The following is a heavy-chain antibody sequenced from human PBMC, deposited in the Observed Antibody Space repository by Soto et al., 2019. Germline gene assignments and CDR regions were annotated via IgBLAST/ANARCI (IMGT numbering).Heavy chain of an antibody. CDR2: IIPILGIA. D-gene: IGHD5-12*01. V-gene: IGHV1-69*02. Sequence: QVQLVQSGAEVKKPGSSVKVSCKASGGTFSSYTISWVRQAPGQGLEWMGRIIPILGIANYAQKFQGRVTMTADKATSTAYMELSSLRSEDTAVYYCASPTQGYSGYDFDYWGQGTLVTVSS. J-gene: IGHJ4*02. CDR1: GGTFSSYT. CDR3: ASPTQGYSGYDFDY.